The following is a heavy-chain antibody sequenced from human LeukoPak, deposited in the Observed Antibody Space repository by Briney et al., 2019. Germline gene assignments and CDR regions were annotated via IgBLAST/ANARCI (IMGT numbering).Heavy chain of an antibody. J-gene: IGHJ3*02. CDR2: ISYDGNNK. CDR3: ARARYCSSISCREAFDI. Sequence: PGRSLRLSCAVSGFTFSNYAMHWVRQAPGKGLEWVALISYDGNNKYYADSVKGRFTISRDNSKNTLFLQMNSLRAEDTAVYYCARARYCSSISCREAFDIWGQGTMVTVSS. D-gene: IGHD2-2*01. CDR1: GFTFSNYA. V-gene: IGHV3-30-3*01.